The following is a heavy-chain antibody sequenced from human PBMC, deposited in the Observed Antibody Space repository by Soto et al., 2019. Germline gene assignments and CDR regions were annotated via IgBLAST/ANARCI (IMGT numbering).Heavy chain of an antibody. CDR2: ISGSGGST. CDR1: GFTFSSYA. CDR3: AKGGRITMIVVVITQPYYFDY. V-gene: IGHV3-23*01. D-gene: IGHD3-22*01. Sequence: GGSLRLSCAASGFTFSSYAMSWVRQAPGKGLEWVSAISGSGGSTYHADSVKGRFTISRDNSKNTLYLQMNSLRAEDTAVYYCAKGGRITMIVVVITQPYYFDYWGQGTLVTVSS. J-gene: IGHJ4*02.